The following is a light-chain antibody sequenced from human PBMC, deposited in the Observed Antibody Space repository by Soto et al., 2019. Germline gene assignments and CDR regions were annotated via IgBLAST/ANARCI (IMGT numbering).Light chain of an antibody. J-gene: IGLJ3*02. Sequence: QSALTQPRSVSGSPGQSVTISCTGTSSDVGCYNYVSWYQQHPGKAPKLVIYDVSKWPSGVPDRFSGSKSGNTASLTISGLHAEDEADYYCCSYAGNSLWVFGGGTKLTVL. V-gene: IGLV2-11*01. CDR1: SSDVGCYNY. CDR3: CSYAGNSLWV. CDR2: DVS.